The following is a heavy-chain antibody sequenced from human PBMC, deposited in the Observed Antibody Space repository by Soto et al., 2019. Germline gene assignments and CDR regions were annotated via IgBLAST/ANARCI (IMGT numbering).Heavy chain of an antibody. V-gene: IGHV5-51*01. D-gene: IGHD2-2*01. CDR3: ARLPRDCNKTSCYYADH. CDR2: MYPGDSDT. Sequence: GESLKIACRGSGYDFNTNWFGWVRQLPGKGLEWVGIMYPGDSDTRYNPSLQGHVTLSADVTVSTAFLQWRSLKTSDTGMYFCARLPRDCNKTSCYYADHWGHGTQVTVSS. J-gene: IGHJ4*01. CDR1: GYDFNTNW.